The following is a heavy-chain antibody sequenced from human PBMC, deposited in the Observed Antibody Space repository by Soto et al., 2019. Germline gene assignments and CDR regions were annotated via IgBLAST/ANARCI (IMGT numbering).Heavy chain of an antibody. V-gene: IGHV4-39*01. CDR1: GGSISSSSYY. J-gene: IGHJ4*02. D-gene: IGHD3-3*01. CDR2: IYYSGST. Sequence: SETLSLTCTVSGGSISSSSYYWGWIRQPPGKGPEWIGSIYYSGSTYYNPSLKSRVTISVDTSKNQFSLKLSSVTAADTAVYYCARQRYYDFWSGYSRPRTCFDYWGQGTLVTVSS. CDR3: ARQRYYDFWSGYSRPRTCFDY.